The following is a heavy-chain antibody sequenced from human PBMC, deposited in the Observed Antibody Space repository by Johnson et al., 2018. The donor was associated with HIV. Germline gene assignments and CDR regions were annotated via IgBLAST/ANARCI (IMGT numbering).Heavy chain of an antibody. CDR1: GFTFDEYD. CDR2: INWQGGTP. J-gene: IGHJ3*02. CDR3: ARTPDTGDAFDI. D-gene: IGHD3-10*01. V-gene: IGHV3-20*04. Sequence: VQLVESGGGVARPGGSLRLSCEASGFTFDEYDMNWVRQAPGKGLEWVSGINWQGGTPGFADSVKGRFPISRDNAKNSLYLQMNSLRVEDTALYYCARTPDTGDAFDIWGQGTMVTVSS.